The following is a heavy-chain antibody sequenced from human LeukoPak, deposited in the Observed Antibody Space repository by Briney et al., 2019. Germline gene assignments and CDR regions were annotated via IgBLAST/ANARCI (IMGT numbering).Heavy chain of an antibody. D-gene: IGHD3-22*01. CDR3: ARVNFGYFDY. J-gene: IGHJ4*02. CDR2: INQDGSAK. CDR1: GFTFSNYW. Sequence: GGSLRLSCSGSGFTFSNYWMSWVRQAPGKGLEWVANINQDGSAKDYVGSVKGRFTISRDNTKNSVSLRMNSLRPEDTAVYYCARVNFGYFDYWGQGILVTVSS. V-gene: IGHV3-7*02.